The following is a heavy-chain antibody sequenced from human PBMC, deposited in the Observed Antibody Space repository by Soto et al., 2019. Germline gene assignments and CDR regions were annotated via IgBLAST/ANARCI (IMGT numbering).Heavy chain of an antibody. CDR2: INHSGST. J-gene: IGHJ4*02. CDR3: ARVNRPFTIFGVVRPRSSFDY. CDR1: GGSFSGYY. D-gene: IGHD3-3*01. V-gene: IGHV4-34*01. Sequence: PSETLSLTCAVYGGSFSGYYWSWIRQPPGKGLEWIGEINHSGSTNYNPSLKSRVTISVDTSKNQFSLKLSSVTAADTAVYYCARVNRPFTIFGVVRPRSSFDYWGQGTLVTVSS.